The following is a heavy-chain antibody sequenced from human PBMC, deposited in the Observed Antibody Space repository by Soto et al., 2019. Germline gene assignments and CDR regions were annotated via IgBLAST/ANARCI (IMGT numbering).Heavy chain of an antibody. Sequence: ASVKVSCKASGYTLTSYYMRWVRQAPGQGLEWMGIINPSGGSTSYAQKFQGRVTMTRDTSTSTVYMELSSLRSEDTAVYYCARGCELKIAAAGRSPAYNWFDPWGQGTLVTVSS. CDR2: INPSGGST. D-gene: IGHD6-13*01. J-gene: IGHJ5*02. CDR3: ARGCELKIAAAGRSPAYNWFDP. CDR1: GYTLTSYY. V-gene: IGHV1-46*03.